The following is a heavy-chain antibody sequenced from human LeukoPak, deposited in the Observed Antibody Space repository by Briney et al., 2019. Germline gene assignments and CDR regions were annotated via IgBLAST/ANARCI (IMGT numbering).Heavy chain of an antibody. CDR2: MNPNNGKT. V-gene: IGHV1-8*01. CDR1: GYTFTSYD. D-gene: IGHD2-15*01. Sequence: ASVKVSCRASGYTFTSYDINWVRQAPGQGLEWMGWMNPNNGKTGYAQKFQGRITVTRNPSISTAYMELSSLRPEDTAVYYCARGGVCSGGSCYLVYWGQGTLVTVSS. CDR3: ARGGVCSGGSCYLVY. J-gene: IGHJ4*02.